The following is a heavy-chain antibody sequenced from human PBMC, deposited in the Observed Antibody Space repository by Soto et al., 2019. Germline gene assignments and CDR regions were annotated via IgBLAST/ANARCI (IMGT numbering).Heavy chain of an antibody. CDR2: ISYDGRDK. Sequence: QVQLVESGGGVVQPGKSLRLSCAASGFTFTAYAMLWVLQAPGKGLEWVSVISYDGRDKYYADSVKGRFSISRDDFKNTLYLQLNSLRPEDTAVYYCVAGLRWGDYWGQGTLVTVSS. CDR1: GFTFTAYA. V-gene: IGHV3-30*03. D-gene: IGHD2-21*01. CDR3: VAGLRWGDY. J-gene: IGHJ4*02.